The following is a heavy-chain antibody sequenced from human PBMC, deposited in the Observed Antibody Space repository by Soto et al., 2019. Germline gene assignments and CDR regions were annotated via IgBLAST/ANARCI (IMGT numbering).Heavy chain of an antibody. CDR1: GFTFSSYG. D-gene: IGHD1-1*01. CDR3: ARAYKYYYYCMDV. CDR2: IWYDGSNK. Sequence: GGSLRLSCAASGFTFSSYGMHWVRQAPGKGLEWVAVIWYDGSNKYYADSVKGRFTISRDNSKNTLYLHMNSLRAEDPAVYYCARAYKYYYYCMDVWCQGPMLTVS. J-gene: IGHJ6*02. V-gene: IGHV3-33*01.